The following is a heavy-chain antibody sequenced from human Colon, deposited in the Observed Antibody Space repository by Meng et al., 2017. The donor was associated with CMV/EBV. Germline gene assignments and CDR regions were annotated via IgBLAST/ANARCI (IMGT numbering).Heavy chain of an antibody. D-gene: IGHD3-3*01. V-gene: IGHV3-20*04. CDR2: INWNGGST. J-gene: IGHJ4*02. Sequence: GESLKISCAASGFTFDDYGMSWVRPAPGKGLEWVSGINWNGGSTGYADSVKGRFTISRDNAKNSLYLQMNSLRAEDTALYYCARDPHPAPPNDFCNHFVDYWGQGTLVTVSS. CDR3: ARDPHPAPPNDFCNHFVDY. CDR1: GFTFDDYG.